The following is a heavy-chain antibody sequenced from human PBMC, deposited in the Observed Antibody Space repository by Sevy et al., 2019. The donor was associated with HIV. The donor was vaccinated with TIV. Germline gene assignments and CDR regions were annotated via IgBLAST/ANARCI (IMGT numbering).Heavy chain of an antibody. Sequence: GGSLRLSCAASRFTFSDYYMSWIRQAPGKGLEWVSYISSGGTTMYYADSLKGRFTISSDNAKSSLYLQMNSLRAEDTAVYYCARVRYNYGSYYFDYWGQGTLVTVSS. V-gene: IGHV3-11*01. D-gene: IGHD1-1*01. CDR3: ARVRYNYGSYYFDY. J-gene: IGHJ4*02. CDR2: ISSGGTTM. CDR1: RFTFSDYY.